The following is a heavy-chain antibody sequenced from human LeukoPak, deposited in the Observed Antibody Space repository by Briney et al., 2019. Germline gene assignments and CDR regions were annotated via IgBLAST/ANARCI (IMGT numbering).Heavy chain of an antibody. CDR2: INQSGTT. V-gene: IGHV4-34*01. CDR3: GNKPDMSCRGGCCHVIDY. J-gene: IGHJ4*02. Sequence: SETLSLTCAVNGGSLSGLSWNWIRQSPGKGLEWIGEINQSGTTDYNASLKTRVTISVDTSKNHFSLKLTSVTAADTAVYFCGNKPDMSCRGGCCHVIDYWGQGTLVTVSS. CDR1: GGSLSGLS. D-gene: IGHD2-15*01.